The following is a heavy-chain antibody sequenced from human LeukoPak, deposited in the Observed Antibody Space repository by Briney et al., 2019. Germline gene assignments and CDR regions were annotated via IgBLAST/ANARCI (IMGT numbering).Heavy chain of an antibody. CDR3: ARDLAVGATTWFDP. J-gene: IGHJ5*02. V-gene: IGHV1-18*01. D-gene: IGHD1-26*01. CDR1: GYTFTSYG. Sequence: ASVKVSCKASGYTFTSYGISWVRQAPGQGLEWMGWISAYNGNTNYAQKLQGRVTMTTDTSTSTAYMELRSRRSDDTAVYYCARDLAVGATTWFDPWGQGTLVTVSS. CDR2: ISAYNGNT.